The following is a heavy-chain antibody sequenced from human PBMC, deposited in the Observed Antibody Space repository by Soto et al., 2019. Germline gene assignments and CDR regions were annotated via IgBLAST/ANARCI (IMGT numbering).Heavy chain of an antibody. Sequence: QVQLVESGGGLAKPGGSLRLSCAASGFTFSHYFMTWIRQAPGKGLEWVSHISNSGSTTYYADSVKGRFTSSRDNAKDSLSLQMYSLRAEETGVYYCDREQYCRGGSCYSDYWGQGTLVTVSS. V-gene: IGHV3-11*01. CDR1: GFTFSHYF. CDR2: ISNSGSTT. CDR3: DREQYCRGGSCYSDY. D-gene: IGHD2-15*01. J-gene: IGHJ4*02.